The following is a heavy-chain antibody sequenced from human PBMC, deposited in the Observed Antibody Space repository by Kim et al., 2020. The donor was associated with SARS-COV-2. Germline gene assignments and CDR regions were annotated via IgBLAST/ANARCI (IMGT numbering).Heavy chain of an antibody. V-gene: IGHV1-3*01. CDR3: LGGFYFDY. Sequence: ASVKVSCKTSGHFFTRDSIHWVRQAPGQGLEWMGGIDCGNGNTIYSQKFQGRVTFTTDTSASTAYMELSFLRSEDSAGYYFLGGFYFDYWGQGTLVTVSS. CDR1: GHFFTRDS. J-gene: IGHJ4*02. D-gene: IGHD3-16*01. CDR2: IDCGNGNT.